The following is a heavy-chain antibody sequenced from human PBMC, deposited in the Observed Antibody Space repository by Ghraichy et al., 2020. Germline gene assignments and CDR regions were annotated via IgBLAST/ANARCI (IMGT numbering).Heavy chain of an antibody. CDR2: TFYRSKWYN. Sequence: TLSLTCAISGDSVSSNSAIWNWIRQSPSRGLEWLGRTFYRSKWYNECAVSVKSRITINPDTSKNQFSLQLNSVTPEDTAVYYGARTIVGAAYFGYWGQGTLVTVSS. CDR1: GDSVSSNSAI. V-gene: IGHV6-1*01. J-gene: IGHJ4*02. D-gene: IGHD1-26*01. CDR3: ARTIVGAAYFGY.